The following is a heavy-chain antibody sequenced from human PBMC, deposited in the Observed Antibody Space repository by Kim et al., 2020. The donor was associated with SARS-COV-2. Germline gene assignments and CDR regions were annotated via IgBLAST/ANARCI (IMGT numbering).Heavy chain of an antibody. Sequence: KSRVTISVDPSKNQFSLKLSSVTAADTAVYYCARMILTPIGDPLWEYFDLWGRGTLVTVSS. J-gene: IGHJ2*01. V-gene: IGHV4-34*01. D-gene: IGHD2-15*01. CDR3: ARMILTPIGDPLWEYFDL.